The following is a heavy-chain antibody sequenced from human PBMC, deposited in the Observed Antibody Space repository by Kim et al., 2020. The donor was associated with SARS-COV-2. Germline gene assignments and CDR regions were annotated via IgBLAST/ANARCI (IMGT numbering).Heavy chain of an antibody. D-gene: IGHD3-10*01. V-gene: IGHV3-30*04. CDR3: ARVRGSGLYYYYGMDV. J-gene: IGHJ6*02. Sequence: SVKGRFTISRDNSKNSLYLQMNSLRAEDTAVYYCARVRGSGLYYYYGMDVWGQGTTVTVSS.